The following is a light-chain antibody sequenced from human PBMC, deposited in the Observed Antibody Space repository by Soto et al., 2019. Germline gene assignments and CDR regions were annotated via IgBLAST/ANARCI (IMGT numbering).Light chain of an antibody. CDR2: GAS. J-gene: IGKJ4*01. CDR3: QQYNNWPLT. V-gene: IGKV3-15*01. CDR1: QSVSSN. Sequence: EIVMTQSPATLSVSPWERATLSCRASQSVSSNLAWYQQKPGQAPRLLIYGASTRATGIPARFSGSGSGTEFTLTISSLQSEDFAVYYCQQYNNWPLTFGGGTKVEIK.